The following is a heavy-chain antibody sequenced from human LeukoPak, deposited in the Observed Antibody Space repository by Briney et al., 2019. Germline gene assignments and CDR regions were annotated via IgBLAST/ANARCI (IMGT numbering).Heavy chain of an antibody. J-gene: IGHJ4*02. CDR3: ARASSVRGGYYYFDY. CDR1: GVSISTSNW. D-gene: IGHD3-22*01. Sequence: PSETLSLTCTVSGVSISTSNWWSWVRQPPGKGLEWIGDIFHSGSANYSPSLESRVTMSVDKSKNQFSLKLISVTATDTAVYYCARASSVRGGYYYFDYWGQGTLVTVS. CDR2: IFHSGSA. V-gene: IGHV4-4*02.